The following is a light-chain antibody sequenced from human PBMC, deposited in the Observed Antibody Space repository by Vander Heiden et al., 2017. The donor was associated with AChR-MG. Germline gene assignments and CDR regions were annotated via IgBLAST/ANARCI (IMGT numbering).Light chain of an antibody. Sequence: DIQMTQSPSTLSASVGDRVTITCRASQSISIWLAWYQQKPGKVPNLLIYKASTLASGVPSRFSGSGSGTEFTLTISSLQPEDFATYYCQHENIHPYTFGQGTQLEIK. V-gene: IGKV1-5*03. CDR3: QHENIHPYT. CDR2: KAS. J-gene: IGKJ2*01. CDR1: QSISIW.